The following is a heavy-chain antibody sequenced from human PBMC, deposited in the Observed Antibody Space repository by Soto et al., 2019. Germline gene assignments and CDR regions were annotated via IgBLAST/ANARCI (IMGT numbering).Heavy chain of an antibody. V-gene: IGHV4-30-2*01. CDR1: GGSISSGGYS. CDR2: IYHSGST. Sequence: SETLSLTCAVSGGSISSGGYSWSWIRQPPGKGLEWIGYIYHSGSTYYNPSLKSRVTISVDRSKNQFSLKLSSVTAEDTAVYYCAKDTILPNYYYYYGMDVWGQGTTVTVSS. CDR3: AKDTILPNYYYYYGMDV. D-gene: IGHD3-9*01. J-gene: IGHJ6*02.